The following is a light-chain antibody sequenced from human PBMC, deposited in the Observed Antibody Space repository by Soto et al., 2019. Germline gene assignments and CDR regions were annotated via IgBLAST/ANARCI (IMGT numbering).Light chain of an antibody. CDR2: DAS. J-gene: IGKJ5*01. V-gene: IGKV1-39*01. CDR1: QSISTY. Sequence: DIQMTQSPLSLSASIGDRVTITCRARQSISTYLNWDQQKPGKAPKLLIYDASSLQSGVPSRFSGSGSGTDFTLTISSLQPEDFVIYYCQQSYGTPITFGQGTRLEIK. CDR3: QQSYGTPIT.